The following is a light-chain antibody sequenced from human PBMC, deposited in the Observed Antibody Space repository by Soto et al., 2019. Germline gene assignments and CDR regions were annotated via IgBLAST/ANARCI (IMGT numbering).Light chain of an antibody. J-gene: IGLJ3*02. CDR1: SSNIGSNY. CDR3: AAWDDSLSGWV. Sequence: QAVVTQPPSASGTPGQRVTISCSGSSSNIGSNYVYWYQQLPGTAPKLLVFDDNQRPSGVPDRFSDSKSGTSASLAISGLRSEDEADYYCAAWDDSLSGWVFGGGTKLTVL. CDR2: DDN. V-gene: IGLV1-47*02.